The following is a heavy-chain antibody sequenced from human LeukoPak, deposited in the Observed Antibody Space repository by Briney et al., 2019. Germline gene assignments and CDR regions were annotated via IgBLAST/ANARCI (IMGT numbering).Heavy chain of an antibody. CDR1: GGSISSYY. V-gene: IGHV4-59*01. J-gene: IGHJ4*02. CDR2: IYYSGST. D-gene: IGHD6-6*01. CDR3: ARGGSIAARGAYYFDY. Sequence: SETLSLTCTVSGGSISSYYWSWIRQPPGKGLEWIGYIYYSGSTNYKPSLKSRVTISVDTSKNQFSLKLSSVTAADTAVYYCARGGSIAARGAYYFDYWGQGTLVTVSS.